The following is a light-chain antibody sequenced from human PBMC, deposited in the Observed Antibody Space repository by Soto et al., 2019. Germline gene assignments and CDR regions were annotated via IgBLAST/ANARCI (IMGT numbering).Light chain of an antibody. V-gene: IGKV1-39*01. CDR2: AAS. CDR1: QSINSY. J-gene: IGKJ4*01. CDR3: QQSYNSPPLT. Sequence: DIQMTQSPSSLSASVGDRVTITCRASQSINSYLNWYQQRPGRAPKLLIYAASSLQSGVPSRFSGSGSGTDFTLTISSLQPEDFATYFCQQSYNSPPLTFGGGTKVEIK.